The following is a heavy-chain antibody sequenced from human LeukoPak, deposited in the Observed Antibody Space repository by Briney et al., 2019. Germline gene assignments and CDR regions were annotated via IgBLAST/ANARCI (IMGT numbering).Heavy chain of an antibody. J-gene: IGHJ4*02. CDR3: ARHVGNTLYFLDY. CDR2: SSYSGST. D-gene: IGHD1/OR15-1a*01. Sequence: PSETLSLTCTVSGDSVSNYSWCWLRQPPGERLEWIGHSSYSGSTKYNPSLNSRVTLSVDTSKNQLSLKLSSVTAADTAVYYCARHVGNTLYFLDYSGQGILVTVSS. V-gene: IGHV4-59*08. CDR1: GDSVSNYS.